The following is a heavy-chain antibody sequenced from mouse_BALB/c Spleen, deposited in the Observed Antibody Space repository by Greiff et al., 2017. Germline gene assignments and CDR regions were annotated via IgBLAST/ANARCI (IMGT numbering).Heavy chain of an antibody. Sequence: VQLHQSGPELVKPGASVKISCKASGYAFSSSWMNWVKQRPGQGLEWIGRIYPGDGDTNYNGKFKGKATLTADKSSSTAYMQLSSLTSVDSAVYFCARRELGYAMDYWGQGTSVTVSS. CDR1: GYAFSSSW. CDR2: IYPGDGDT. D-gene: IGHD3-1*01. CDR3: ARRELGYAMDY. J-gene: IGHJ4*01. V-gene: IGHV1-82*01.